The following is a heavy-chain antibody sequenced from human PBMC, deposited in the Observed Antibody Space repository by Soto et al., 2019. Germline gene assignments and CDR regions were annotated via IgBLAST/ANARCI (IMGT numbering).Heavy chain of an antibody. V-gene: IGHV1-2*04. CDR3: ARGDPAYCGGDCYSSDY. D-gene: IGHD2-21*02. J-gene: IGHJ4*02. Sequence: ASVEVSCKASGYTFTGYYMHWVRQAPGQGLEWMGWINPNSGGTNYAQKFQGWVTMTRDTSISTAYMELSRLRSDDTAVYYCARGDPAYCGGDCYSSDYWGQGTLVTVSS. CDR1: GYTFTGYY. CDR2: INPNSGGT.